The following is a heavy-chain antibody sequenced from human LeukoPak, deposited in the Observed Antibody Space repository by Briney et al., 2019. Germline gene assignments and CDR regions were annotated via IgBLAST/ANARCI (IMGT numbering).Heavy chain of an antibody. Sequence: ASVKVSCKASGYTFTNYDINWVRQATGHGLEWMGYMNLNSGNTGYAQKFQGRVTMIRKTSISTAYMELSSLRSEDTAEYYCAREGLDYWGQGTLVTVSS. CDR2: MNLNSGNT. CDR3: AREGLDY. J-gene: IGHJ4*02. V-gene: IGHV1-8*01. CDR1: GYTFTNYD.